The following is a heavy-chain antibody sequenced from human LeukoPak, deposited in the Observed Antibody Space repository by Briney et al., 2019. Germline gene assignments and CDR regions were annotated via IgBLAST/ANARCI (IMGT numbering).Heavy chain of an antibody. D-gene: IGHD1-1*01. CDR3: AKDIGSGTTGTGDY. Sequence: GGSLRLSCAASGFTFDDYAMHWVRPAPGKGMEWVSGISWNSGSIGYADSVKGRFTISRDNAKNSLYLQMNSLRAEDTALYYCAKDIGSGTTGTGDYWGQGTLVTVSS. V-gene: IGHV3-9*01. CDR1: GFTFDDYA. J-gene: IGHJ4*02. CDR2: ISWNSGSI.